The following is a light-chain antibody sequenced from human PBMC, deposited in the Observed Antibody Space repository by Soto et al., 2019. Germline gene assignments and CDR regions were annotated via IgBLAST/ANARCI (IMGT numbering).Light chain of an antibody. CDR1: SSKIGSNT. V-gene: IGLV1-44*01. J-gene: IGLJ1*01. CDR2: SNN. Sequence: QSVLTRPPSASGTPGQRGTISCSGSSSKIGSNTVSWYQPLPGTAPKLLIYSNNPRPSGVPDRFSGSKSGTSASLAISGLQSEDEADYYCAAWDDTLNGLYVFGTGTKVTVL. CDR3: AAWDDTLNGLYV.